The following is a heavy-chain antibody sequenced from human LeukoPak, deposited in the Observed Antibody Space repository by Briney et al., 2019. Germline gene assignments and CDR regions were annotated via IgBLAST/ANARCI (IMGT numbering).Heavy chain of an antibody. CDR1: GGSFSGYY. CDR3: PGSGKAYY. V-gene: IGHV4-34*01. D-gene: IGHD2-15*01. CDR2: INHSGST. J-gene: IGHJ4*02. Sequence: KPSETLSLTCAVYGGSFSGYYWSWIRQPTGKGLEWIGEINHSGSTNYNPSLKSRVTMSLDTSKNQFSLKLSSVTAADTAVYYCPGSGKAYYWGQGTLVTVSS.